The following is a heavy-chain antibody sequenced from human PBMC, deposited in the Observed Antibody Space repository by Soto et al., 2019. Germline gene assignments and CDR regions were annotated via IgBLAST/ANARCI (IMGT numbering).Heavy chain of an antibody. CDR2: IYYSGST. CDR1: GVSISSYY. J-gene: IGHJ4*02. Sequence: SETLSLTCTVSGVSISSYYWIWILQPPGKGLEWIGYIYYSGSTYYNPSLKSRVTISVDTSKNHFSLKLSSVTAADTAVYYCAGPVPVENHSFDYWGQGALVTVSS. D-gene: IGHD1-1*01. CDR3: AGPVPVENHSFDY. V-gene: IGHV4-59*04.